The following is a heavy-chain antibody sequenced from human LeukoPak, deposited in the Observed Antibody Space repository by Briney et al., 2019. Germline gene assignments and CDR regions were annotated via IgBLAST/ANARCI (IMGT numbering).Heavy chain of an antibody. J-gene: IGHJ4*02. D-gene: IGHD6-19*01. CDR2: IKPDGSDT. CDR1: GFTFTTHW. Sequence: GGSLRLSCGASGFTFTTHWIHWVRQAPGKGLVWVSRIKPDGSDTNYADSVKGRFTISRDNAKNTVYPQMNSLRAEDTAVYYCARVHSSGWYYFDYWGQGTLVTVSS. V-gene: IGHV3-74*01. CDR3: ARVHSSGWYYFDY.